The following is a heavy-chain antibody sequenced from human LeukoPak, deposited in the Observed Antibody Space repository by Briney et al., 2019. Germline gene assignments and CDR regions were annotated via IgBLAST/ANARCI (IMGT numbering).Heavy chain of an antibody. D-gene: IGHD3-22*01. J-gene: IGHJ1*01. CDR3: ARDYYDSSGYYYKPPRYFQH. V-gene: IGHV4-38-2*02. CDR2: IYHSGST. CDR1: GYSISSGYY. Sequence: SETLSLTCTVSGYSISSGYYWGWIRQPPGKGLEWIGSIYHSGSTYYNPSLKSRVTISVDTSKNQFSLKLSSVTAADTAVYYCARDYYDSSGYYYKPPRYFQHWGQGTLVTVSS.